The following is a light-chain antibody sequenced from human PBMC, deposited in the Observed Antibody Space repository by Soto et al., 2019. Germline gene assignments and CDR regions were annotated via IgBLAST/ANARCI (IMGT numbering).Light chain of an antibody. J-gene: IGKJ2*01. V-gene: IGKV1-39*01. Sequence: DIQMTQSPSSLSASVGDRVTITCRASQSISSCLNWFQQKPGKAPKLLIYAASTLQSGVPSRFSGCGSGTDFTLPISSLQPEDFATYYGQQSYSTPYTFGQGTKLEIK. CDR2: AAS. CDR3: QQSYSTPYT. CDR1: QSISSC.